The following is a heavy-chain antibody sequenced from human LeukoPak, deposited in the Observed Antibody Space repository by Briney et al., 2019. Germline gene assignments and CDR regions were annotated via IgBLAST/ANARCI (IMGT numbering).Heavy chain of an antibody. J-gene: IGHJ3*02. V-gene: IGHV3-48*04. CDR2: ISSSSSTI. Sequence: GGSLRLSCAASGFIFSSYGMNWVRQAPGKGLEWVSYISSSSSTIYYADSVKGRFTISRDNAKNSLYLQMNSLRAEDTAVYYCARVKEASAFDIWGQGTMITVSS. CDR3: ARVKEASAFDI. D-gene: IGHD5-12*01. CDR1: GFIFSSYG.